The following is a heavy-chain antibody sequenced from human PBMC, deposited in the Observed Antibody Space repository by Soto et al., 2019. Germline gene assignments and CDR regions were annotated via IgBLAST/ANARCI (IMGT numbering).Heavy chain of an antibody. CDR3: ARRSSFAVRAY. CDR2: ISKDGSER. Sequence: EVQLVESGGGLVQPGGSLRLSCAASGFTFNNYWMTWVSQTPGRGLEGVAKISKDGSERYYVDSVKGRFTISRDNAKNSLILQMNNLRAEDTAIYYCARRSSFAVRAYWGQGTLVTVSS. CDR1: GFTFNNYW. V-gene: IGHV3-7*01. D-gene: IGHD3-3*01. J-gene: IGHJ4*02.